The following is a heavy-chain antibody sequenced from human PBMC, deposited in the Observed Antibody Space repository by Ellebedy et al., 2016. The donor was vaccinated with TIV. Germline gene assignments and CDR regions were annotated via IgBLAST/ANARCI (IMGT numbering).Heavy chain of an antibody. Sequence: GESLKISCAASGFTFSSYAMSWVRQAPGKGLEWVSAISGSGGSTYYADSVKGRFTISRDNSKNTLYLQMNSLRAEDTAVYYCARDGGVHDYGGNTDYWGQGTTVTVSS. D-gene: IGHD4-23*01. CDR3: ARDGGVHDYGGNTDY. J-gene: IGHJ4*03. V-gene: IGHV3-23*01. CDR2: ISGSGGST. CDR1: GFTFSSYA.